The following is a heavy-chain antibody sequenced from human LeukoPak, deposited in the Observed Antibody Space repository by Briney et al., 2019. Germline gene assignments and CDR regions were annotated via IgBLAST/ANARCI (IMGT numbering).Heavy chain of an antibody. Sequence: ASVKASCKASGYTFTSYGISWVRQAPGQGLEWMGWINPNSGGTNYAQKFQGRVTMTRDTSISTAYMELSRLRSDDTAVYYCARVGGAVTSHFDYWGQGTLVTVSS. CDR1: GYTFTSYG. CDR2: INPNSGGT. D-gene: IGHD4-17*01. V-gene: IGHV1-2*02. J-gene: IGHJ4*02. CDR3: ARVGGAVTSHFDY.